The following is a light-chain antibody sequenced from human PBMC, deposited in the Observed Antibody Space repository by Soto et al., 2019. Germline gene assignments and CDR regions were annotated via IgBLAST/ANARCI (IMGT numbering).Light chain of an antibody. CDR3: QQYNDWPPIT. Sequence: EVVMTQSPATLSASPGEGATLACRASQSVSSNLAWYQQKPGQAPRLLIYGASSRATGIPGRFSGSGSGTEFTLSISSLQSEDFAIYYCQQYNDWPPITFGPGTRLEIK. V-gene: IGKV3-15*01. CDR2: GAS. J-gene: IGKJ5*01. CDR1: QSVSSN.